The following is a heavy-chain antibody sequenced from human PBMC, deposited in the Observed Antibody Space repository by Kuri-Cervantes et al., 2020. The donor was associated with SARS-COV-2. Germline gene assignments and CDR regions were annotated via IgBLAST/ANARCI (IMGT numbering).Heavy chain of an antibody. CDR1: GFTFSTYW. J-gene: IGHJ6*02. CDR2: ISSSSSYI. CDR3: ARDSKNCSGSRARRNGMDV. D-gene: IGHD1-26*01. Sequence: GGSLRLSCAASGFTFSTYWMTWVRQAPGKGLEWVSSISSSSSYIYYADSVKGRFTISRDNAKNSLYLQMNSLRAEDTAVYYCARDSKNCSGSRARRNGMDVWGQGTTVTVSS. V-gene: IGHV3-21*04.